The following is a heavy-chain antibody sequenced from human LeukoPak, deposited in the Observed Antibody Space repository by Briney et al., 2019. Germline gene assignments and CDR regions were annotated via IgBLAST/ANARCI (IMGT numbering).Heavy chain of an antibody. CDR2: IYYSGST. J-gene: IGHJ5*02. V-gene: IGHV4-59*01. D-gene: IGHD3-3*01. CDR1: GGSISSYY. Sequence: SETLSLTCTVSGGSISSYYWTWIRQPPGKGLEWIGYIYYSGSTNYNPSLKSRVTISVDTSKNQFSLKLSSVTAADTAVYYCARYNYDFWSGYSKWFDPWGQGTLVTVSS. CDR3: ARYNYDFWSGYSKWFDP.